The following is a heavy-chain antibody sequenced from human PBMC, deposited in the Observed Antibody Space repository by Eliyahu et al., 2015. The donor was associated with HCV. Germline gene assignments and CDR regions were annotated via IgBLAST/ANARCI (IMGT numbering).Heavy chain of an antibody. J-gene: IGHJ4*02. CDR2: ISGSGSST. CDR1: GFTFSSYA. Sequence: EVQLLESGGGLVQPRGSLRLSCAASGFTFSSYAMTWVRQAPGKGLEWVSGISGSGSSTYYADSVRGRYTISRDNSKNTLYLQMSSLRAEDTAVYYCAKDNAVVLTNFDYWGQGTQVTVSS. V-gene: IGHV3-23*01. D-gene: IGHD2-15*01. CDR3: AKDNAVVLTNFDY.